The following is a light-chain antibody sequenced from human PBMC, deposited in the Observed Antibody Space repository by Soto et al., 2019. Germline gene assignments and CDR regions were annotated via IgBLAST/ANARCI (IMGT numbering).Light chain of an antibody. CDR1: QSVFSNSNNKKY. Sequence: DIVMTQSADSLAVSLGERATINCKSSQSVFSNSNNKKYLAWYQQKPGQPPKLLIHWASIRESGVPDRFRGRGSGTDFTRTINSLQAEDVAVYYCQQYYSTSWTFGQGTKVEIK. CDR2: WAS. CDR3: QQYYSTSWT. V-gene: IGKV4-1*01. J-gene: IGKJ1*01.